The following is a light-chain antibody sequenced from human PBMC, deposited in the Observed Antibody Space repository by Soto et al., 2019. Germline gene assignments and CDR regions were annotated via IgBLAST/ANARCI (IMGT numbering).Light chain of an antibody. J-gene: IGKJ1*01. CDR1: QSVSSN. CDR2: GAF. Sequence: EIVMTQSPVTLSVSPGERVTLSCRASQSVSSNLAWYQQKPGQAPSLLIYGAFTRATGIPARFSGTGSGTELTLTISSLQSEDFALYYCQQYNDWPLTFGQGTKVHI. V-gene: IGKV3-15*01. CDR3: QQYNDWPLT.